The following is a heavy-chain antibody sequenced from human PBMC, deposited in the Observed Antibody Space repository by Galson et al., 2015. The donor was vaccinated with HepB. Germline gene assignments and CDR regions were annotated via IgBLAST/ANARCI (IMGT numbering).Heavy chain of an antibody. CDR2: ISWNRLSI. Sequence: SLRLSCAASGFTFDDYAMHWVRQAPGKALEWVSGISWNRLSIDYADSVKGRFTISRDNAKNSLYLQMNSLRVEDTALYYCAKDHRASYSTSSYFDYWGQGTLVTVSS. J-gene: IGHJ4*02. D-gene: IGHD6-6*01. V-gene: IGHV3-9*01. CDR1: GFTFDDYA. CDR3: AKDHRASYSTSSYFDY.